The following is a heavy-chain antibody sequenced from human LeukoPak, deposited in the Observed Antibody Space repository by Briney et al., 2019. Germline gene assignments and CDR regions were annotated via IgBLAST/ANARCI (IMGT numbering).Heavy chain of an antibody. CDR3: ARHNFWSGYPIDY. J-gene: IGHJ4*02. D-gene: IGHD3-3*01. CDR1: GGSFSGYY. Sequence: PSETLSLTCAVYGGSFSGYYWSWIRQPPGKGLEWIGEINHSGSTNYNPSLKSRVTISVDTSKNQFSLKLSSVTAADTAVYYCARHNFWSGYPIDYWGQGTLVTVSS. CDR2: INHSGST. V-gene: IGHV4-34*01.